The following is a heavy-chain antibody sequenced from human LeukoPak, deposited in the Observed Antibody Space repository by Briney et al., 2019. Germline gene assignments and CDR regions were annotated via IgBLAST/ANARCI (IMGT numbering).Heavy chain of an antibody. CDR2: INPNNGGT. D-gene: IGHD6-13*01. V-gene: IGHV1-2*02. CDR3: ARDLFLAAAEREGDDY. J-gene: IGHJ4*02. CDR1: GYTFTGYY. Sequence: ASVTVSCKASGYTFTGYYIHWVRQAPGQGLEWVGWINPNNGGTNYAQKFQGRVTMTRDTSISTAYMELSRLTSDDTAVYYCARDLFLAAAEREGDDYWGQGALITVSS.